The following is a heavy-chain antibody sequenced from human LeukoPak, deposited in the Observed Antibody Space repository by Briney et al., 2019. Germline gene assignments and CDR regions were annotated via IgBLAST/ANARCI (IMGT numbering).Heavy chain of an antibody. V-gene: IGHV4-34*01. D-gene: IGHD3-10*01. CDR1: GGSFSGYY. CDR3: ARALSSGSYVWFDS. Sequence: SETLSLTCAVYGGSFSGYYWSWIRQPPGKGLEWIGEINHSGSTNYNPSLKSRVTISVDTSKNQFSLKLRSVTAADTAVYYCARALSSGSYVWFDSWGQGTLITVSS. J-gene: IGHJ5*01. CDR2: INHSGST.